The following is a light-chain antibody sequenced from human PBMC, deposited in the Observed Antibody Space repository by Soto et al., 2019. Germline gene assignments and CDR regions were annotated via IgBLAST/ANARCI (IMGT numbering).Light chain of an antibody. CDR2: AAS. Sequence: EIVFTQSPVTLSLSPGERATLSCSASQSVGSHYLAWSHQKPGQPPRLLIYAASSRETGPPERSSSGGAGTVCPPTISILEAEDVAVYCCQQYGGSTRTFGQGTKVDIK. V-gene: IGKV3-20*01. CDR3: QQYGGSTRT. CDR1: QSVGSHY. J-gene: IGKJ1*01.